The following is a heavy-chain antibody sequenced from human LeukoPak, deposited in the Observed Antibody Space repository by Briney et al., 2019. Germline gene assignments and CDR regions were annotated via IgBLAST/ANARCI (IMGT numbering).Heavy chain of an antibody. Sequence: SETLSLTCTVSGGSISSGDYYWRWIRQPPGKGLEWIGYIYYSGSTYYNPSLKSRVTISVDTSKNQFSLKLSSVTAADTAVYYCAAGEVVTQFDPWGQGTLVTVSS. CDR1: GGSISSGDYY. J-gene: IGHJ5*02. V-gene: IGHV4-30-4*08. CDR2: IYYSGST. D-gene: IGHD4-23*01. CDR3: AAGEVVTQFDP.